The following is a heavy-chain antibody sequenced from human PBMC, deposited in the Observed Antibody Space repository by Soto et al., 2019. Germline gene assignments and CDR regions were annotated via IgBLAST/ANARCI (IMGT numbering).Heavy chain of an antibody. CDR1: GDSVSSNSAA. J-gene: IGHJ4*02. CDR3: ARAPDGYNPYFDY. D-gene: IGHD5-12*01. Sequence: SPTLSLTCAISGDSVSSNSAAWNWIRHSPSRGLEWLGRTYYRSKWFYDYAVSVRSRITFTPDKSKNQFSLQLDSVTPEDTAVYYCARAPDGYNPYFDYWGQGTLVTVSS. V-gene: IGHV6-1*01. CDR2: TYYRSKWFY.